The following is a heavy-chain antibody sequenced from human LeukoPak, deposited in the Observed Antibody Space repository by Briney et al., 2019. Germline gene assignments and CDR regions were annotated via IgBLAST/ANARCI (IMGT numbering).Heavy chain of an antibody. D-gene: IGHD3-22*01. CDR1: GYKFTTYW. CDR3: ARPDLYDSSGYYYPGAFDI. Sequence: GESLKISCKGSGYKFTTYWIGWVRQMPGKGLEWMGIIYPGDSDTRYSPSFQGQVTISADKSISTAYLQWSSLKASDTAMYYCARPDLYDSSGYYYPGAFDIWGQGTMVTVSS. J-gene: IGHJ3*02. CDR2: IYPGDSDT. V-gene: IGHV5-51*01.